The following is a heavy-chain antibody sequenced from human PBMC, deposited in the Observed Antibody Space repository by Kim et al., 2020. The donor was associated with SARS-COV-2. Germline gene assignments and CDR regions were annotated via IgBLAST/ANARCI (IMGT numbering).Heavy chain of an antibody. Sequence: SETLSLTCAVYGGSFSGYYWSWIRQPPGKGLEWIGEINHSGRTNYNPSLKSRVTISVDTSKNQFSLKLTSVTAADPALYYCARRLSNTSGAWSHHCDLWG. D-gene: IGHD3-10*01. V-gene: IGHV4-34*01. J-gene: IGHJ2*01. CDR3: ARRLSNTSGAWSHHCDL. CDR1: GGSFSGYY. CDR2: INHSGRT.